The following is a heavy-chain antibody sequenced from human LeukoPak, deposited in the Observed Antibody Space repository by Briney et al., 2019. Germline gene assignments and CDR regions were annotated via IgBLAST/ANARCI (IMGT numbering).Heavy chain of an antibody. CDR1: GFTFSGSA. Sequence: GGSLRLSCAASGFTFSGSAMHWVRQASGKGLERVGRIRSKANSYATAYAASVKGRFTISRDDSKNTAYLQMNSLKTEDTAVYYCTRLPYSSSWYDDAFDIWGQGTMVTVSS. D-gene: IGHD6-13*01. CDR2: IRSKANSYAT. J-gene: IGHJ3*02. CDR3: TRLPYSSSWYDDAFDI. V-gene: IGHV3-73*01.